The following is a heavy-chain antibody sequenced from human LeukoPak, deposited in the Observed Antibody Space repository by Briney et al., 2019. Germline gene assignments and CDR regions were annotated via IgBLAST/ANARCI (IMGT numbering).Heavy chain of an antibody. V-gene: IGHV4-34*01. CDR3: AKVYSSSSQDAFDV. Sequence: SETLSLSCAVYGGSFSGYYWSWIRQPPGKGLEWIGEINHSGSTKYNASLESRLTISVDTCKNQFTLNLNSVTAADTAVSYCAKVYSSSSQDAFDVWGPGTMVTVSS. CDR2: INHSGST. J-gene: IGHJ3*01. D-gene: IGHD6-6*01. CDR1: GGSFSGYY.